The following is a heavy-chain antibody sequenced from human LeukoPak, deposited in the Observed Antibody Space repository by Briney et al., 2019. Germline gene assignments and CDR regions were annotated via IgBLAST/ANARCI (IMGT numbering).Heavy chain of an antibody. D-gene: IGHD1-1*01. CDR2: IYYSGST. V-gene: IGHV4-59*01. Sequence: PSETLSLTCTVSGGSISSYYWSWIRQPPGKGLEWIGYIYYSGSTNYNPSLKSRVTISVDTSKNQFSLKLSSVTAADTAAYYCARGKKNWNDGAFDIWGQGTMVTVSS. J-gene: IGHJ3*02. CDR3: ARGKKNWNDGAFDI. CDR1: GGSISSYY.